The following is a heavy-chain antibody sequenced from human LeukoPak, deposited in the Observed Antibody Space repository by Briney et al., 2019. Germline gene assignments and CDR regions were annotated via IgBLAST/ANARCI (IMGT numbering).Heavy chain of an antibody. V-gene: IGHV3-48*03. Sequence: PGGSLRLSCAASSFTFSSYEMNWVRQAPGKGLEWISYISSSGSTIYYADSVKGRFTISRDNAKNSLYLQMNSLGAEDTAVYYCARDPEYSSSSARFDPWGQGTLVTVSS. D-gene: IGHD6-6*01. J-gene: IGHJ5*02. CDR3: ARDPEYSSSSARFDP. CDR2: ISSSGSTI. CDR1: SFTFSSYE.